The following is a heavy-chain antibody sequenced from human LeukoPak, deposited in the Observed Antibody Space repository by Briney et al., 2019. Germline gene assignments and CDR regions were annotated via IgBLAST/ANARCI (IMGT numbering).Heavy chain of an antibody. CDR2: ISSNGGST. V-gene: IGHV3-64*01. D-gene: IGHD3-10*02. CDR1: GFTFSSYA. Sequence: GGSLRLSCAASGFTFSSYAMHWVRQAPGKGLEYVSAISSNGGSTYYANSVKGRFTISRDNSKNTLYLQMGSLRAEDMAVYYCARDSVVFGESVYFQHWGQGTLVTVSS. J-gene: IGHJ1*01. CDR3: ARDSVVFGESVYFQH.